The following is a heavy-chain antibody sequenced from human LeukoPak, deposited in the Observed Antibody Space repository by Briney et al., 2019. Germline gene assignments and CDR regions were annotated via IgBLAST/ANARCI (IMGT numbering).Heavy chain of an antibody. V-gene: IGHV3-23*01. CDR2: IDGRSGGT. J-gene: IGHJ4*02. CDR3: AKDRVGYYTDLFDY. CDR1: GFTFRNYV. Sequence: GGSLRLSCAASGFTFRNYVIHWVRQAPGKRLEWVSGIDGRSGGTYYGDSVKGRFTISRDNSKNTLYLQMNALRAEDTAVYYCAKDRVGYYTDLFDYWGQGALVTVSS. D-gene: IGHD3-22*01.